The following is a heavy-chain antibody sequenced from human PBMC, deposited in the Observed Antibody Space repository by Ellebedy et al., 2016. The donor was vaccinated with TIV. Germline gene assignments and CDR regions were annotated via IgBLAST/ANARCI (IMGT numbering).Heavy chain of an antibody. Sequence: AASVKVSCKVSGYTLTELSMHWVRQAPGKGLEWMGGFDPEDGETIYAQKFQGRVAMTEDTSTDTAYMELSSLRSEDTAVYYCAEGSGGYFDLWGRGTLVTVSS. V-gene: IGHV1-24*01. D-gene: IGHD6-19*01. CDR1: GYTLTELS. CDR2: FDPEDGET. J-gene: IGHJ2*01. CDR3: AEGSGGYFDL.